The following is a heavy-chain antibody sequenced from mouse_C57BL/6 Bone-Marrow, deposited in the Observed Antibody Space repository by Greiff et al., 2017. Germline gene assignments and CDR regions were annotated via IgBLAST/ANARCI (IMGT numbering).Heavy chain of an antibody. V-gene: IGHV1-39*01. CDR3: ARKGTGTGPYYFDY. Sequence: FQLQQSGPELVKPGASVKISCKASGYSFPAYTITWVKPSNGKILECLGVLNPNYGTTSSNQKFMGKAPLPVDQSSSTADRQLNSLTSEDYAVYYCARKGTGTGPYYFDYGGQGTTLTGSS. CDR1: GYSFPAYT. D-gene: IGHD4-1*01. CDR2: LNPNYGTT. J-gene: IGHJ2*01.